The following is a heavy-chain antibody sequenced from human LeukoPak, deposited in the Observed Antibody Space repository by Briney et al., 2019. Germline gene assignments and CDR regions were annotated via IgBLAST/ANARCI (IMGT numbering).Heavy chain of an antibody. CDR1: GGSVSSGSYY. CDR3: ARGFFGGLIVDDAF. CDR2: IYYSGST. V-gene: IGHV4-61*01. Sequence: SETLSLTCTVSGGSVSSGSYYWSWLRQPPGKGLEWIGYIYYSGSTNYNPSLKSRVTISVDTSKNQFSLKLSSVTAADTAVYYCARGFFGGLIVDDAFWGQGTMVTVSS. D-gene: IGHD3-16*02. J-gene: IGHJ3*01.